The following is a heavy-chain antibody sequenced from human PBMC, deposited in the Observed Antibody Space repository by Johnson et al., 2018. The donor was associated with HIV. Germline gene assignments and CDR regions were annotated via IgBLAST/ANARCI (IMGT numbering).Heavy chain of an antibody. D-gene: IGHD2-2*01. J-gene: IGHJ3*02. CDR3: AKDGAMAFDI. CDR2: IRYDGSNK. CDR1: GFTFSSYG. Sequence: QVQLVESGGGVVQPGGSLRLSCAASGFTFSSYGMHWVRQAPGKGLEWVAFIRYDGSNKYYVVSVKGRFTISRDKSKNTLYLQMNSLRAEDTAVYYCAKDGAMAFDIWGQGTLVTVSS. V-gene: IGHV3-30*02.